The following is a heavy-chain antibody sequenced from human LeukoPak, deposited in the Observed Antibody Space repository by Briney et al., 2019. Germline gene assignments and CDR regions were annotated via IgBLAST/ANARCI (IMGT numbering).Heavy chain of an antibody. D-gene: IGHD2-2*01. Sequence: GGSLRLSCAASGFTFSSYAMTGVGRAPGKGLGCFSSISVGGVSTYYADSVKGRFTISRDNSKNTLYLQMNSLRAEDTAVYYCAKEGYCSSTSCYDYYYYYGMDVWGQGTTVTVSS. V-gene: IGHV3-23*01. J-gene: IGHJ6*02. CDR3: AKEGYCSSTSCYDYYYYYGMDV. CDR1: GFTFSSYA. CDR2: ISVGGVST.